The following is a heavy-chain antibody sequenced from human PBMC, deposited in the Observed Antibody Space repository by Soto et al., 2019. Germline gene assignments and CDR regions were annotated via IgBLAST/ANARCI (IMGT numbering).Heavy chain of an antibody. CDR2: INPSGGST. CDR3: ARALLYYYDSSGPAGAFDI. D-gene: IGHD3-22*01. Sequence: ASVKVSCKASGYTFTSYYMHWVRHAPGQGLEWMGIINPSGGSTSYAQKLQGRVTMTRGTSTSTVYMELSSLRSEDTAVYYCARALLYYYDSSGPAGAFDIWGQGTMVTVSS. CDR1: GYTFTSYY. J-gene: IGHJ3*02. V-gene: IGHV1-46*01.